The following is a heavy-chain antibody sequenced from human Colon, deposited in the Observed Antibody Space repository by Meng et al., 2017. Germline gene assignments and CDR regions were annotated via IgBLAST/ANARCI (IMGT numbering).Heavy chain of an antibody. CDR3: AREDWGY. V-gene: IGHV4-38-2*02. CDR2: IYHRGST. Sequence: GSLRLSCTVSGYSISSGYYWGWIRQPPGKGLEWIGSIYHRGSTYYNPSLKSRVTISVDTSKNQFSLKLSSVTAADTAVYYCAREDWGYWGPGALVTVSS. CDR1: GYSISSGYY. J-gene: IGHJ4*02. D-gene: IGHD7-27*01.